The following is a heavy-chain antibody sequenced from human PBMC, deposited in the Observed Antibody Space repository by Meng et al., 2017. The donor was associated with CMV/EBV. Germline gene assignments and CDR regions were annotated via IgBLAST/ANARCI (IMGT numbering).Heavy chain of an antibody. V-gene: IGHV1-2*02. D-gene: IGHD2-2*01. J-gene: IGHJ6*02. CDR3: ARGRGSYCSSTSCSGVRYYYYGMDV. CDR1: GYTFTGYY. Sequence: ASVKVSCKASGYTFTGYYMHWVRQAPGQGLEWMGWINPNSGGTNYAQKFQGRVTMTRDTSISTAYMELSRLRSDDTAVYYCARGRGSYCSSTSCSGVRYYYYGMDVWGQGTTVTVSS. CDR2: INPNSGGT.